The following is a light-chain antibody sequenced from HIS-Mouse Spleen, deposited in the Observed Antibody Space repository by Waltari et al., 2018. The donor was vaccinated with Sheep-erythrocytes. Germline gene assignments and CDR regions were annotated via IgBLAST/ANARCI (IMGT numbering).Light chain of an antibody. V-gene: IGLV2-8*01. CDR1: SSDVGGYNY. CDR3: SSYAGSNNWV. J-gene: IGLJ3*02. CDR2: EVS. Sequence: QSALTQPPSASGSPGQSVTISCLGTSSDVGGYNYVPWYQQHPGKAPKLMIYEVSKRPSGVPDRFSGSKSGITASLTVSGLQAEDEADYYCSSYAGSNNWVFGGGTKLTVL.